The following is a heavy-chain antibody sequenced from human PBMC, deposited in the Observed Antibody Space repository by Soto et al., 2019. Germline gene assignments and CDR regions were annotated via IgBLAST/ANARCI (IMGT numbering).Heavy chain of an antibody. CDR2: INSDGSPI. Sequence: GGSLRLSCAASGFVAIVNFMTWGRQAPGKGLGWVSHINSDGSPIVYADSVKGRFTISRDNAKNTLYLEMHSLRVEDTDVYYCAIETVGATSIHVFDIWGKGTMVTVSS. CDR1: GFVAIVNF. V-gene: IGHV3-74*01. CDR3: AIETVGATSIHVFDI. J-gene: IGHJ3*02. D-gene: IGHD1-26*01.